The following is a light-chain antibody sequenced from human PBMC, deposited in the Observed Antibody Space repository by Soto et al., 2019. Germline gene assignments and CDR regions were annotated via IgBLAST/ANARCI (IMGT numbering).Light chain of an antibody. CDR3: QERTNWPLFT. V-gene: IGKV3-11*01. Sequence: EIVMTQSPATLSVSPCERATLSFSASQSISSYLAWYQQKPGQAPRLLIYDVSNRATGIPARFSGSGSGTDFTLTISSLEPEDFAVYYCQERTNWPLFTFGPGTKVDIK. CDR2: DVS. J-gene: IGKJ3*01. CDR1: QSISSY.